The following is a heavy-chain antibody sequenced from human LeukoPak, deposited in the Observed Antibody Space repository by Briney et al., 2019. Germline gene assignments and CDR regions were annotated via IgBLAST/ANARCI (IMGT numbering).Heavy chain of an antibody. CDR1: GYTFTGYY. D-gene: IGHD2-2*02. CDR3: ARDCSTSCYTRSYAFDI. Sequence: ASVTVSCKASGYTFTGYYMHWVRQAPGQGLEWMGWINPNSGGTNYAQKFQGRVTMTRDTSISTAYMELSRLRSDDTAVYYCARDCSTSCYTRSYAFDIWGQGTMVTVSS. V-gene: IGHV1-2*02. J-gene: IGHJ3*02. CDR2: INPNSGGT.